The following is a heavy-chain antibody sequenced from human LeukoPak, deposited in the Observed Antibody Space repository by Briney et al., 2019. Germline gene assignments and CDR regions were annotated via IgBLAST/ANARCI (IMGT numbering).Heavy chain of an antibody. D-gene: IGHD1-26*01. CDR3: ARDKQVGATYFDY. J-gene: IGHJ4*02. Sequence: PGGSLRLSCAASGFRFNTYWMSWVRQAPGKGPEWVANINQDGDDKNYLGSVRGRFTITRDNAENSLHLQMNSLRVEDTAVYYCARDKQVGATYFDYWGQESLVTVS. CDR1: GFRFNTYW. V-gene: IGHV3-7*01. CDR2: INQDGDDK.